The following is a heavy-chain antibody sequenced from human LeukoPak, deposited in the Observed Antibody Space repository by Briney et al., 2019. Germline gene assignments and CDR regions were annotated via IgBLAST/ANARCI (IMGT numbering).Heavy chain of an antibody. D-gene: IGHD3-22*01. CDR1: GFTFSSYA. Sequence: QPGGSLRLSCAASGFTFSSYAMHWVRQAPGKGLEWVAVISYDGSNKYYADSVKGRFTISRDNSKNTLYLQMNSLRAEDTAVYYCARADSSGYYGDAFDIWGQGTMVTVSS. CDR3: ARADSSGYYGDAFDI. J-gene: IGHJ3*02. CDR2: ISYDGSNK. V-gene: IGHV3-30*04.